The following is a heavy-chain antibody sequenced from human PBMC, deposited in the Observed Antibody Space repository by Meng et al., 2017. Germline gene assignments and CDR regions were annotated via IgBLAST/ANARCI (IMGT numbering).Heavy chain of an antibody. V-gene: IGHV1-18*01. CDR3: ATRGNPYLNC. J-gene: IGHJ4*02. CDR2: INTYNGKT. CDR1: GYTLCSDG. Sequence: QGQLVQSGAEVKKPGASVKVSCEASGYTLCSDGFMWVRQAPGQGLEWLGWINTYNGKTDYAQKFQGRITMTTDTFTSTAYMELRNLRSDDTAVYYCATRGNPYLNCWGQGTLVTVSS.